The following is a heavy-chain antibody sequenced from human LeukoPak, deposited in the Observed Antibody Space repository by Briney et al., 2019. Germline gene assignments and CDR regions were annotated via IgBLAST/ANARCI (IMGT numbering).Heavy chain of an antibody. V-gene: IGHV4-34*01. Sequence: SETLSLTCAVYGVSFSGYSWTWIRQPPGKGLEWIREISPSGATNYSPSLKSRVTISIDTSKNQFFLNLSSVTAADTAIYYCARAIPGTGYWGEETLVTVSS. J-gene: IGHJ4*02. CDR1: GVSFSGYS. CDR3: ARAIPGTGY. D-gene: IGHD6-13*01. CDR2: ISPSGAT.